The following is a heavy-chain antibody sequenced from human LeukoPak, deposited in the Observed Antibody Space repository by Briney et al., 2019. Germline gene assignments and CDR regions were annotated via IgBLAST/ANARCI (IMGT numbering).Heavy chain of an antibody. Sequence: SQTLSLTCAISGDSVSSNSAAWNWIRQSPSRGLEWLGRTYYRSKWYNDYAVSVKSRITINPDTSKNQFSLQLNSVTPEDTAVYYCAREGNVLLWFGELSHFDYWGQGTLVTVSS. CDR2: TYYRSKWYN. CDR3: AREGNVLLWFGELSHFDY. J-gene: IGHJ4*02. D-gene: IGHD3-10*01. V-gene: IGHV6-1*01. CDR1: GDSVSSNSAA.